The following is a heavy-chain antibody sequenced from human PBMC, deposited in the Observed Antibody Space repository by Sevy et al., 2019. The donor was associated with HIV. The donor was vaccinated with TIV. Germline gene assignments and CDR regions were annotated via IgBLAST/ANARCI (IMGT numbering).Heavy chain of an antibody. J-gene: IGHJ4*02. CDR2: IRSKSNSYES. CDR3: TRTSSSWYVYPLDY. D-gene: IGHD6-13*01. V-gene: IGHV3-73*01. Sequence: GGSLRLSCAASGFSFSGSAMHWVRQAPGKGLEWVGRIRSKSNSYESAYAASVKGRFTRSRDDSKNTAYLQMNSLKTEDTAVYYCTRTSSSWYVYPLDYWGQGTLVTVSS. CDR1: GFSFSGSA.